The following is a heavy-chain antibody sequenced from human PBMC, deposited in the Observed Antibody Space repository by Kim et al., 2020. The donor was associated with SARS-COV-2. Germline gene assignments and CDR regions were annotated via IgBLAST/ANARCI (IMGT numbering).Heavy chain of an antibody. CDR2: IYYSGST. CDR1: GGSISSSSYY. Sequence: SETLSLTCTVSGGSISSSSYYWGWIRQPPGKGLEWIGSIYYSGSTYYNPSLKSRVTISVDTSKNQFSLKLSSVTAADTAVYYCLSPFHYYYGMDVWGQGTTVTVSS. J-gene: IGHJ6*02. V-gene: IGHV4-39*01. CDR3: LSPFHYYYGMDV.